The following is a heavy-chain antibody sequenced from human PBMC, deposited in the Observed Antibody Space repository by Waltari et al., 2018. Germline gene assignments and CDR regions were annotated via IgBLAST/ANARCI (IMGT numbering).Heavy chain of an antibody. V-gene: IGHV3-30*01. J-gene: IGHJ4*02. CDR1: GFTFSSYA. Sequence: QVQLVESGGGVVQPGRSLRLSCAASGFTFSSYAMHWVRQAPGKGLEWVAVISYDGSNKYYADSVKGRFTISRDNSKNTLYLQMNSLRAEDTAVYYCAREEPPYYYDSSMGVFDYWGQGTLVTVSS. CDR3: AREEPPYYYDSSMGVFDY. CDR2: ISYDGSNK. D-gene: IGHD3-22*01.